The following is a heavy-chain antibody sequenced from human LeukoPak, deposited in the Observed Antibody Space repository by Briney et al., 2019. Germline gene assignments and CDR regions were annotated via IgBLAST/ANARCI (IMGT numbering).Heavy chain of an antibody. CDR3: ARASKYYYDSSGYPLDY. Sequence: PGGSLRLSCAASGFTFSSYSMNWVRQAPGKGLEWVSYISSSSSTIYYADSVKGRFTISRDNAKNSLYLQMNSLRAEDTAVYYCARASKYYYDSSGYPLDYWGQGTLVTVSS. V-gene: IGHV3-48*01. J-gene: IGHJ4*02. CDR2: ISSSSSTI. CDR1: GFTFSSYS. D-gene: IGHD3-22*01.